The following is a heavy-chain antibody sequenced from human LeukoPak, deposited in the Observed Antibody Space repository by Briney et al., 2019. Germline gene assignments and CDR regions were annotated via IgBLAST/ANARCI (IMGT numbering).Heavy chain of an antibody. CDR2: IYYSGST. Sequence: SETLSLTCTVSGGSISSYYWSWIRQPPAPGLERIGYIYYSGSTNYNPSLKSRVTISVDTYKNQFSLKLSSVTAADTAVYYCARQVAHYCGGACPYFDYWGQGTLVSVSS. V-gene: IGHV4-59*08. CDR3: ARQVAHYCGGACPYFDY. J-gene: IGHJ4*02. D-gene: IGHD2-21*02. CDR1: GGSISSYY.